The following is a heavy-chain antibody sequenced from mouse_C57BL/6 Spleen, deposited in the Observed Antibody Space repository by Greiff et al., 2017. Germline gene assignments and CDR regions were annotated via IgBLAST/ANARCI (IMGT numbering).Heavy chain of an antibody. CDR1: GYTFTDYY. CDR2: INPYNGGT. D-gene: IGHD1-1*01. CDR3: ARGATVVHYYAMDY. V-gene: IGHV1-19*01. Sequence: EVQLQQSGPVLVKPGASVKMSCKASGYTFTDYYMNWVKQSHGKSLEWIGVINPYNGGTSYNQKFKGKATLTVDKSSSTAYMELNSLTSEDSAVYYCARGATVVHYYAMDYWGQGTSVTVSS. J-gene: IGHJ4*01.